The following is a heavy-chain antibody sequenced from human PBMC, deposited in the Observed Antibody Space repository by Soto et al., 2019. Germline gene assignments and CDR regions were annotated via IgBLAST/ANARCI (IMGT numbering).Heavy chain of an antibody. CDR3: ARRRVATKGYSSGWYGDYGMDV. J-gene: IGHJ6*02. CDR2: TYYRSKWYN. Sequence: PSQTLSLTCAISGDSVSSNSAAWNWIRQSPSRGLEWLGRTYYRSKWYNDYAVSVKSRITINPDTSKNQFSLQLNSVTPEDTAVYYCARRRVATKGYSSGWYGDYGMDVWGQGTTVTVSS. D-gene: IGHD6-19*01. CDR1: GDSVSSNSAA. V-gene: IGHV6-1*01.